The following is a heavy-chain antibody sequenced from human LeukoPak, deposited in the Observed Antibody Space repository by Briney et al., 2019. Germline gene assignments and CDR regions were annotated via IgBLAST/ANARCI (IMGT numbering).Heavy chain of an antibody. Sequence: PGGSLRLSCEASGFTFSSYAMSWVRQAPGKGLEWVSALSGSGSSTYYADSVKGRFTISRDNSKSTLYLQMNSLRAEDTAVYYCAKIGSYSVLGAYYFDSWGQGTLVTVSS. CDR2: LSGSGSST. V-gene: IGHV3-23*01. J-gene: IGHJ4*02. D-gene: IGHD1-26*01. CDR1: GFTFSSYA. CDR3: AKIGSYSVLGAYYFDS.